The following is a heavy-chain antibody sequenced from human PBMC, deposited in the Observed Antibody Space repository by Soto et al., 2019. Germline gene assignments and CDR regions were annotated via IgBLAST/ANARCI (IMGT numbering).Heavy chain of an antibody. V-gene: IGHV1-18*01. CDR3: ARDLIVGATPPYYFDY. CDR2: ISAYNGNT. CDR1: GYTFTSYG. D-gene: IGHD1-26*01. J-gene: IGHJ4*02. Sequence: QVQLVQSGAEVKKPGASVKVSCKASGYTFTSYGISWVRQAPGQGLERMGWISAYNGNTNYAQKLQGRVTMTTDTSTSPAYMDLRSLRSDDTAVYYCARDLIVGATPPYYFDYWGQGTLVTVSA.